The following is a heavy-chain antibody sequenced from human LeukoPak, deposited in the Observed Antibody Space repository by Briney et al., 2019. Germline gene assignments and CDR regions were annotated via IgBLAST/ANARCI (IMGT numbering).Heavy chain of an antibody. CDR1: GASISSGTYY. V-gene: IGHV4-39*07. D-gene: IGHD3-22*01. J-gene: IGHJ4*02. CDR2: IYHSGST. CDR3: ARARRGDYYDSSDYYDY. Sequence: SETLSLTCTVSGASISSGTYYWGWIRQPPGKGLEWIGSIYHSGSTYYNPSLKSRVTISVDTSKNQFSLKLSSVTAADTAVYYCARARRGDYYDSSDYYDYWGQGTLVTVSS.